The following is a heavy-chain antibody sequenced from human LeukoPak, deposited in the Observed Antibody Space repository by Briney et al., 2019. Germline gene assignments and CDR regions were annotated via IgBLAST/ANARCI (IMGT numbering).Heavy chain of an antibody. CDR1: GGSASSYY. J-gene: IGHJ6*03. D-gene: IGHD4-11*01. Sequence: SETLSLTCTFSGGSASSYYWSWIRQPAGKGLEWIGYIFYSGNTNYNPSLRSRVTISLDTSRTQFSLKLHSVTAADTAVYYCARSYSNFYSYYYMDVWGKGTTVTVSS. CDR2: IFYSGNT. V-gene: IGHV4-59*02. CDR3: ARSYSNFYSYYYMDV.